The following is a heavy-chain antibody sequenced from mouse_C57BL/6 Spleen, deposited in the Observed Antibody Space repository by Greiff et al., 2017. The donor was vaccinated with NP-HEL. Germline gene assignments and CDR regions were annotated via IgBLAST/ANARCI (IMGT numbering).Heavy chain of an antibody. CDR3: AREGQLRLSYYFDY. CDR2: INPNNGGT. Sequence: EVQLQQSGPELVKPGASVKMSCKASGYTFTDYNMHWVKQSHGKSLEWIGYINPNNGGTSYNQKFKGKATLTVNKSSSTAYMELRSLTSEDSAVYYCAREGQLRLSYYFDYWGQGTTLTVSS. J-gene: IGHJ2*01. D-gene: IGHD3-2*02. CDR1: GYTFTDYN. V-gene: IGHV1-22*01.